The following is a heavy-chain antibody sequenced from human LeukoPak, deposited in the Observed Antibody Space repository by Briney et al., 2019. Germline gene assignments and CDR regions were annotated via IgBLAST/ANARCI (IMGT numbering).Heavy chain of an antibody. Sequence: KPGGSLRLSCAASGFIFSGYSMNWVRRAPGKGLEWVSSISSSSNYIYYADSVKGRFTISRDNAKNSLYLQMNSLRVEDTAVYYCAREHVTIFGVVKDPLGYWGQGTLVTVSS. CDR3: AREHVTIFGVVKDPLGY. CDR2: ISSSSNYI. J-gene: IGHJ4*02. V-gene: IGHV3-21*01. D-gene: IGHD3-3*01. CDR1: GFIFSGYS.